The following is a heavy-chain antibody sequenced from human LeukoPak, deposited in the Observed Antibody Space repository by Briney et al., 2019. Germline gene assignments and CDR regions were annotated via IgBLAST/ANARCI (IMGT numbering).Heavy chain of an antibody. J-gene: IGHJ4*02. D-gene: IGHD2-2*01. CDR1: GFNFSSYS. Sequence: PGGSLRLSCAASGFNFSSYSMNWVRQAPGKGLEWVSSISSSSSFRYYADSVKGRFTISRDNSKNTVYLQMNSLRAEDTAVYYCAKDLRGSSTGWPTFDYWGQGTLVTVSS. V-gene: IGHV3-21*01. CDR2: ISSSSSFR. CDR3: AKDLRGSSTGWPTFDY.